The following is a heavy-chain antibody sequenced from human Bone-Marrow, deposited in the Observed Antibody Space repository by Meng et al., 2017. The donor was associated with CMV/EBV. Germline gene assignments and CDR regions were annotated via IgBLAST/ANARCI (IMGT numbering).Heavy chain of an antibody. CDR3: ARDITGRITIFGVPRGHWFDP. Sequence: SETLSLTCAVSGGSISSSNWWSWVRQPPGKGLEWIGEIYHSGSTNYNPSLKSRVTISVDKSKNQFSLKLSSVTAADTAVYYCARDITGRITIFGVPRGHWFDPWGQGTRVTGSS. V-gene: IGHV4-4*02. CDR1: GGSISSSNW. J-gene: IGHJ5*02. CDR2: IYHSGST. D-gene: IGHD3-3*01.